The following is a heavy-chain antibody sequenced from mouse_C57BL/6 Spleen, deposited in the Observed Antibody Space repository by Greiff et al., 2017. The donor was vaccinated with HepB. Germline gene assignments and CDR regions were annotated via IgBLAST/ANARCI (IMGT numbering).Heavy chain of an antibody. CDR2: ISSGSSTI. CDR3: ARGGTTVVATNAMDY. V-gene: IGHV5-17*01. D-gene: IGHD1-1*01. Sequence: DVMLVESGGGLVKPGGSLKLSCAASGFTFSDYGMHWVRQAPEKGLEWVAYISSGSSTIYYADTVKGRFTISRDNAKNTLFLQMTSLRSEDTAMYYCARGGTTVVATNAMDYWGQGTSVTVSS. CDR1: GFTFSDYG. J-gene: IGHJ4*01.